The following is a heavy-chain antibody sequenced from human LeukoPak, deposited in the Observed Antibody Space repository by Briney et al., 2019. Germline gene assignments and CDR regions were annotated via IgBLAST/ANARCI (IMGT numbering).Heavy chain of an antibody. V-gene: IGHV3-23*01. Sequence: GGSLRLSCAASGFTFSSYAMSWVRQAPGKGLEWVSGISDSGGSTYYADSVKGRFTISRDNSKNTLYLQMNSLRAEDTAVYYCAKDYIRLGIVGAIDYWGQGTLVTVSS. J-gene: IGHJ4*02. CDR2: ISDSGGST. CDR3: AKDYIRLGIVGAIDY. D-gene: IGHD1-26*01. CDR1: GFTFSSYA.